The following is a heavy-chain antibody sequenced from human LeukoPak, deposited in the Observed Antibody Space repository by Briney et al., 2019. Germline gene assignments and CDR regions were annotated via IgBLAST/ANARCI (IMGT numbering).Heavy chain of an antibody. Sequence: TGGSLRLSCAASGFTFSSYSMTWVRQAPGKGLEWVSYISGSGNTMFYADSVKGRFTISRDKAKKSLFLQMDSLRAEDTAVYYCARDGGLGYCATTNCLGSFDIWGQGTMVTVSS. CDR2: ISGSGNTM. CDR1: GFTFSSYS. J-gene: IGHJ3*02. D-gene: IGHD2-2*01. CDR3: ARDGGLGYCATTNCLGSFDI. V-gene: IGHV3-48*01.